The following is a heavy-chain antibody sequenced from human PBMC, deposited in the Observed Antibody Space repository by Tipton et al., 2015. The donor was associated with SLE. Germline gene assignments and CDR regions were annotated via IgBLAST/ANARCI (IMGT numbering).Heavy chain of an antibody. CDR1: KFTFRNYA. CDR3: AKDMDSSGWFHPIDAFDM. V-gene: IGHV3-23*01. J-gene: IGHJ3*02. D-gene: IGHD6-19*01. CDR2: ISGSGGST. Sequence: SLRLSCVASKFTFRNYAMTWVRRAPGKGLEWVSGISGSGGSTYYADSVKGRFTISRDNSKNTLYLQLTNLRVEDTAIYYCAKDMDSSGWFHPIDAFDMWGLGTMVTVSS.